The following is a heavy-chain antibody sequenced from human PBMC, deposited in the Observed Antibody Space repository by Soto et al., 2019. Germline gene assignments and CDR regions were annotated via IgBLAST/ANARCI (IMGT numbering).Heavy chain of an antibody. V-gene: IGHV4-59*01. CDR2: IYYSGST. Sequence: SETLSLTCTVSGGSISSYYWSWIRQPPGKGLEWIGYIYYSGSTNYNPSLKSRVTISVDTSKNQFSPKLSSVTAADTAVYYCAAHRGGILYYGMDVPGQGNTVTVYS. D-gene: IGHD3-16*01. CDR3: AAHRGGILYYGMDV. J-gene: IGHJ6*02. CDR1: GGSISSYY.